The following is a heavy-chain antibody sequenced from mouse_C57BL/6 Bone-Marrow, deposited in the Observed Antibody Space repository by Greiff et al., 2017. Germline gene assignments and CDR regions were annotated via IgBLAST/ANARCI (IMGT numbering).Heavy chain of an antibody. CDR2: ISSGGDYI. J-gene: IGHJ2*01. V-gene: IGHV5-9-1*02. Sequence: EVKLVESGEGLVKPGGSLKLSCAASGFTFSSYAMSWVRQTPEKRLEWVAYISSGGDYIYYADTVKGRFTISRDNARNTLYLQMSSLKSEDTARYYCTRDRLLGGFDDWGQGVTLTVSS. CDR3: TRDRLLGGFDD. CDR1: GFTFSSYA. D-gene: IGHD2-3*01.